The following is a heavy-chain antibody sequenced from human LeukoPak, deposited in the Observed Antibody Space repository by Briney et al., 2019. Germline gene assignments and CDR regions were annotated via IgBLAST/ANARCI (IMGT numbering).Heavy chain of an antibody. CDR1: GFTFSSYW. J-gene: IGHJ4*02. Sequence: GGSLRLSCAASGFTFSSYWMSWVRQAPGKGLEWVANIKQDGSEKYYVDSVKGRFTISRDNAKNSLYLQMDSLRAEDTAVYYCARNSLTRFGGYDFWSGDFDYWGQGTLVTVSS. CDR3: ARNSLTRFGGYDFWSGDFDY. D-gene: IGHD3-3*01. V-gene: IGHV3-7*01. CDR2: IKQDGSEK.